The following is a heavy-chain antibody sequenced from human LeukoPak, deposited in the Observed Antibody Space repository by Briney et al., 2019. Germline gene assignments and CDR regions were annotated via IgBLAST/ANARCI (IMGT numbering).Heavy chain of an antibody. CDR3: AKSYGSGSYYSNYFDY. CDR2: ISGSGGST. CDR1: GFTFSSYA. J-gene: IGHJ4*02. V-gene: IGHV3-23*01. Sequence: PGGSLGLSGAASGFTFSSYAMSWVRQAPGKGLEWVSAISGSGGSTHYADSVKGRFTISRDNPKNTLYLQMNSLRAEDTAVYYCAKSYGSGSYYSNYFDYWGQGTLVTVSS. D-gene: IGHD3-10*01.